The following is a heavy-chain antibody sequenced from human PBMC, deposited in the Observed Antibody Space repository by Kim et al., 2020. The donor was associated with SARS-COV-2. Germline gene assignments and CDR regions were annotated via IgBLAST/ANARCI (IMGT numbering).Heavy chain of an antibody. D-gene: IGHD1-7*01. V-gene: IGHV3-33*01. CDR3: ARDPAQNWNYALYYYMDV. J-gene: IGHJ6*03. Sequence: GGSLRLSCAASGFTFSSYGMHWVRQAPGKGLEWVAVIWYDGSNKYYADSVKDRFTISRDNSKNTLYLQMNSLRAEDTAVYYCARDPAQNWNYALYYYMDVWGKGTTVTVSS. CDR1: GFTFSSYG. CDR2: IWYDGSNK.